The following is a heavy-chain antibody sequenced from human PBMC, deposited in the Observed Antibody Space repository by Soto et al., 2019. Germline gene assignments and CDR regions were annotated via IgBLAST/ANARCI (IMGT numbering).Heavy chain of an antibody. CDR1: GFTFSGSA. CDR2: IRSKANSYAT. V-gene: IGHV3-73*01. J-gene: IGHJ5*02. Sequence: EVQLVESGGGLVQPGGSLKLSCAASGFTFSGSAMHWVRQASGKGLEWVGRIRSKANSYATAYAASVKGRFTISRDDSKTTAYLQMNSLKTEDTAVYYCTRPSYCSGGSCYGWFDPWGQGTLVTVSS. D-gene: IGHD2-15*01. CDR3: TRPSYCSGGSCYGWFDP.